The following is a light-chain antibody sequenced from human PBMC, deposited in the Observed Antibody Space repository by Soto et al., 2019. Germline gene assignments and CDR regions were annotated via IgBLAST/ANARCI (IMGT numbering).Light chain of an antibody. CDR3: MQALQTPLT. CDR1: QSLLHSNGYNC. J-gene: IGKJ4*01. Sequence: EIVMTQSPLSLPVTPGETASISCRSSQSLLHSNGYNCLDWYVQKPGQSPQLLIYFGAHRASGAPDRFSGSGSGTDFTLKMSRVEPEEVGLYYCMQALQTPLTFGGGTKVEIK. V-gene: IGKV2-28*01. CDR2: FGA.